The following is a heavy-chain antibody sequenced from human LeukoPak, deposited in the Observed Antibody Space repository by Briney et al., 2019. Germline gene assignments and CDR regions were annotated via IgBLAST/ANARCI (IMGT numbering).Heavy chain of an antibody. Sequence: GGSLRLSCAASGFTFSYYAMTWVRQAPGKGPEWVSGITDSGSRTSYADSVKGRFTISRDNSKYTLFLQMSSLRAEDTALYYCALRGTTALNAFDIWGQGTMVTVSS. V-gene: IGHV3-23*01. J-gene: IGHJ3*02. CDR2: ITDSGSRT. CDR3: ALRGTTALNAFDI. D-gene: IGHD1/OR15-1a*01. CDR1: GFTFSYYA.